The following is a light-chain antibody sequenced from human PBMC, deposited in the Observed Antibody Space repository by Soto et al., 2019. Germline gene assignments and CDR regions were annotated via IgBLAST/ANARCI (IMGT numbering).Light chain of an antibody. Sequence: VVLTQSPATLSLSPGERATLSCTTSLSVSVYLDWYQQKPGQAPRLLISDASNRATGIPARFSGSGSGTDFTLTISSLEPEDFAVYYCHQRQYWPPITFGQGTRLDIK. CDR1: LSVSVY. CDR2: DAS. J-gene: IGKJ5*01. CDR3: HQRQYWPPIT. V-gene: IGKV3-11*01.